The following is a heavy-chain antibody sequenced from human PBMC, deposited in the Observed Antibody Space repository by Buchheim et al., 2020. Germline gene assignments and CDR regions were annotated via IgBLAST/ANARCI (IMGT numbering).Heavy chain of an antibody. D-gene: IGHD6-19*01. J-gene: IGHJ4*02. CDR2: IKQDGSEQ. V-gene: IGHV3-7*01. CDR1: GITFSNHW. Sequence: EVQLVESGGGLVQPGGSLRLSCAASGITFSNHWMSWVRQAPGKGPEWVAIIKQDGSEQFYVDSVKGRFTISRDNAKNSLYLQMHSLRAEDTAVYYCVRGSGWLHDYWGQGTL. CDR3: VRGSGWLHDY.